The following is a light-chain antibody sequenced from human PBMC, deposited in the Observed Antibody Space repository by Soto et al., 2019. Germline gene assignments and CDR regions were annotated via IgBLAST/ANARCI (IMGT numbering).Light chain of an antibody. V-gene: IGKV1-39*01. CDR2: AAS. Sequence: DIQMTQSPSSLSASVGDRVTITCRASQSVSTYFNWYQQKPGKAPNLLIYAASNLQSGVPSRFSGTGSATDFTLTISSLQPDDSSTYCCQQSYGIPRTFGQGTKVEIK. CDR3: QQSYGIPRT. J-gene: IGKJ1*01. CDR1: QSVSTY.